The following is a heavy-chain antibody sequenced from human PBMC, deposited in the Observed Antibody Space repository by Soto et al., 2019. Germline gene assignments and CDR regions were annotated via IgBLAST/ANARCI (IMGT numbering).Heavy chain of an antibody. Sequence: QLQLQESGPGLMKPSETLSLTCTVSGGSISSSSYYWGWIRQPPGKGLEWIGSIYYSGSTYYNPSLKSRVTISVDTSKNQCSLKLSSVTAADTAVYYCARHGSGSYYNNWFDPWGQGTLVTVSS. J-gene: IGHJ5*02. V-gene: IGHV4-39*01. CDR3: ARHGSGSYYNNWFDP. D-gene: IGHD3-10*01. CDR1: GGSISSSSYY. CDR2: IYYSGST.